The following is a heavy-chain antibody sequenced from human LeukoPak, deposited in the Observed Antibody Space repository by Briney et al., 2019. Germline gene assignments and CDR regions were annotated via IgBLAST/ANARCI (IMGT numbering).Heavy chain of an antibody. CDR1: GYSFTSYW. CDR3: ARLRMPGGVIPEWFDY. J-gene: IGHJ4*02. V-gene: IGHV5-51*01. CDR2: IYPGDSDT. D-gene: IGHD3-16*02. Sequence: GESLKISCKGSGYSFTSYWIGWVRQMPGKGLEWMRIIYPGDSDTRYSPSFQGQVTISADKSISTAYLQWSSLKASDTAMYYCARLRMPGGVIPEWFDYWGQGTLVTVSS.